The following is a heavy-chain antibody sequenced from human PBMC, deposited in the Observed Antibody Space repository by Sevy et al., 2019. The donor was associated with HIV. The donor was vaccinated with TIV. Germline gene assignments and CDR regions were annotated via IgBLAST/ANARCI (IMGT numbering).Heavy chain of an antibody. V-gene: IGHV3-23*01. CDR3: AKEFDYGSGSYYSRYDAFDI. J-gene: IGHJ3*02. D-gene: IGHD3-10*01. Sequence: GGSLRLSCAASGFTFSSYAMSWVRQAPGKGLEWVSAISGSGGSTYYADSVKGRFTISRDNSKNTRYLQMNSLRAEDTAVYYSAKEFDYGSGSYYSRYDAFDIWGQGTMVTVSS. CDR1: GFTFSSYA. CDR2: ISGSGGST.